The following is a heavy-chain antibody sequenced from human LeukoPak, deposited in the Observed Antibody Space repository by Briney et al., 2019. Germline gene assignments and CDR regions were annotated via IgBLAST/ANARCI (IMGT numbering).Heavy chain of an antibody. CDR2: MNPNSGNT. V-gene: IGHV1-8*03. CDR3: AISPITMVRGVIPFDY. D-gene: IGHD3-10*01. Sequence: ASVKVSCKASGYTFTSYDINWVRQATGQGLEWMGWMNPNSGNTGYAQKFQGRVTITRNTSISTAYMELSSLRSEDTAVYYCAISPITMVRGVIPFDYWGQGTLVTVSS. J-gene: IGHJ4*02. CDR1: GYTFTSYD.